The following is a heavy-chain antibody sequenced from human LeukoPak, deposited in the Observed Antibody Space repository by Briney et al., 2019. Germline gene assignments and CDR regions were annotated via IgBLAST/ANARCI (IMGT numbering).Heavy chain of an antibody. V-gene: IGHV1-2*02. Sequence: ASVKVSCKASRYTFTGYYMHWVRQAPGQGLEWMGWINPNSGGTNYAQKFQGRVTMTRDTSISTAYMELSRLRSDDTAVYYCARDSIYDILTGYQFDYWGQGTLVTVSS. CDR2: INPNSGGT. CDR3: ARDSIYDILTGYQFDY. D-gene: IGHD3-9*01. J-gene: IGHJ4*02. CDR1: RYTFTGYY.